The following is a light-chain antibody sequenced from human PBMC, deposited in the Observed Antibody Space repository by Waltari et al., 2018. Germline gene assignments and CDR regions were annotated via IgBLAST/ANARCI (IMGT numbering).Light chain of an antibody. CDR1: QSVSRA. J-gene: IGKJ1*01. Sequence: EIVLTQSPGTLPLSLGERATLSCRTSQSVSRALAWYQQRPGQAPRLLIYGASTRATGIPDRFSGSGSGTDFSLTISRLEPDEFAVYYCQHYLRLPVTFGQGTTVEI. CDR3: QHYLRLPVT. CDR2: GAS. V-gene: IGKV3-20*01.